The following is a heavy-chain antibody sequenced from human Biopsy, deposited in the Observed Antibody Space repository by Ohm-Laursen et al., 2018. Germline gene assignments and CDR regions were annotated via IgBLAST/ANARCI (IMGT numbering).Heavy chain of an antibody. Sequence: SLRLSCSASGFTFSGFSMNWVRQAPGKGLEWVAIIWYDGSSEYYADSVKGRFTISRDNSRNTAYLQMNTLRGDDAAIYYCARGYESSGYSFDLWGQGTLVTVSS. J-gene: IGHJ5*02. CDR3: ARGYESSGYSFDL. D-gene: IGHD3-22*01. CDR1: GFTFSGFS. CDR2: IWYDGSSE. V-gene: IGHV3-33*08.